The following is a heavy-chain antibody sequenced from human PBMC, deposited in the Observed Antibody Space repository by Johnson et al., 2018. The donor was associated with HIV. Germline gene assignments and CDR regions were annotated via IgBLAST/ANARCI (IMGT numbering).Heavy chain of an antibody. V-gene: IGHV3-30-3*01. CDR3: AREGPPWAFDI. CDR1: GFTFSSYA. CDR2: ISYDGSNK. Sequence: QVQLVESGGGVVQPGRSLRLSCAASGFTFSSYAMHWVRQAPGKGLEWVAVISYDGSNKYYADSVKGRFTISRDNSKNTLYLQMNSLRAEDTAVYYCAREGPPWAFDIWGQGTMVTVSS. J-gene: IGHJ3*02.